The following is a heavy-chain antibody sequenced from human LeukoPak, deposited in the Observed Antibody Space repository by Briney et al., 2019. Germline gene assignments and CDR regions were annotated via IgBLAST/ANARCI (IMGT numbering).Heavy chain of an antibody. CDR1: GFSFSGHW. J-gene: IGHJ4*02. V-gene: IGHV3-74*01. Sequence: GSLRLSCIASGFSFSGHWMHWARQLPGKGLVWVSRISPTGSTTSYADSVKGRFTVSRDNAKNTLYLQVNNLRAEDTAVYYCARGPNSNWSGLDFWGQGTLLTVSS. CDR3: ARGPNSNWSGLDF. CDR2: ISPTGSTT. D-gene: IGHD6-6*01.